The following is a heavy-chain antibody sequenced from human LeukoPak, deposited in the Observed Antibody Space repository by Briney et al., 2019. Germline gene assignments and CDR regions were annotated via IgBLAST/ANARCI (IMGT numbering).Heavy chain of an antibody. CDR2: INPNSGGT. CDR1: GYTFTGYY. V-gene: IGHV1-2*06. J-gene: IGHJ6*03. D-gene: IGHD6-13*01. CDR3: ARAIASTGTQYSYYYYMDV. Sequence: ASLKVSCKASGYTFTGYYMHCVRQAPGQGLEWMGRINPNSGGTNYAQKFQGRVTMTTDTSTSTAYMDLRSLRSDDTAVYYCARAIASTGTQYSYYYYMDVWGKGTTVTVSS.